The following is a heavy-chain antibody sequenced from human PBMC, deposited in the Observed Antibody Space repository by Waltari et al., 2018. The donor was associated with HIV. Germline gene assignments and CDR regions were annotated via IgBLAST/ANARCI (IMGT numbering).Heavy chain of an antibody. CDR2: ISYDGSNK. J-gene: IGHJ6*02. V-gene: IGHV3-30*18. CDR1: GFTFRSYG. CDR3: AKDTDLTGFFYYYGLDV. Sequence: QVQLVESGGGVVQHGRSLRLSCAASGFTFRSYGMHWVRQASGKGLEWVAVISYDGSNKYYADSVKGRFTISRDNSKNTLYLQMNSLRAEDTAVYYCAKDTDLTGFFYYYGLDVWGQGTTVTVSS. D-gene: IGHD3-9*01.